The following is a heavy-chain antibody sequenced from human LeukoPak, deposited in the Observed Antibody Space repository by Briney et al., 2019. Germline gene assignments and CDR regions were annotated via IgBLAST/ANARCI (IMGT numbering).Heavy chain of an antibody. J-gene: IGHJ4*02. CDR3: ARSPLLVVAASVFDY. CDR2: VYYSGST. D-gene: IGHD2-15*01. CDR1: GGSISSYY. Sequence: SETLSLTCTVSGGSISSYYWSWIQQPPGKGLEWIGYVYYSGSTNYNPSLKSRVTISVDTSKNQFSLKLSSVTVADTAVYCCARSPLLVVAASVFDYWGQGTLVTVSS. V-gene: IGHV4-59*01.